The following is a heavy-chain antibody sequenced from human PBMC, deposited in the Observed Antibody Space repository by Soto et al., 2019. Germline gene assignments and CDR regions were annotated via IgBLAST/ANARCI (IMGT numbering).Heavy chain of an antibody. D-gene: IGHD3-10*01. Sequence: TLSLTCTVXXGSISSGDYYWSWIRQPPGKGLEWIGYIYYSGSTYYNPSLKSRVTISVDTSKNQFSLKLSSVTAADTAVYYCARETYYYGSGSYYPIFDYWGQGTLVTVSS. J-gene: IGHJ4*02. CDR1: XGSISSGDYY. CDR2: IYYSGST. V-gene: IGHV4-30-4*01. CDR3: ARETYYYGSGSYYPIFDY.